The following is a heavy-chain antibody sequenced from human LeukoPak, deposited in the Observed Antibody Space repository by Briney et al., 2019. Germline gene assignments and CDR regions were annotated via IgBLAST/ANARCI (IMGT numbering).Heavy chain of an antibody. CDR1: TFTIYG. CDR2: IIVYNGNT. CDR3: ARPSYGDYYYFDY. Sequence: TFTIYGXXXVRQAPXQGLXGMGWIIVYNGNTNYVRKLQGRVTMTTDTSTSTAYMELRSLRSDDTAVYYCARPSYGDYYYFDYWGQGTLVTVSS. V-gene: IGHV1-18*01. J-gene: IGHJ4*02. D-gene: IGHD4-17*01.